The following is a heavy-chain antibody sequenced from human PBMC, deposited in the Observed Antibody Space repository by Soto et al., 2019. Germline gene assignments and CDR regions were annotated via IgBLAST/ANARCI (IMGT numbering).Heavy chain of an antibody. CDR3: ARRGSGSYYDY. V-gene: IGHV3-23*01. CDR1: GFTFSSYA. J-gene: IGHJ4*02. CDR2: ISGSGDST. D-gene: IGHD1-26*01. Sequence: EVQLLESGGGLVQPGGSLRLSCAASGFTFSSYAMRWVRQAPVKGLEWVSAISGSGDSTYYADSVKGRFTISRDHSKNTLYLQMNSLIAEDTAVYYWARRGSGSYYDYWGQGTLVTVSS.